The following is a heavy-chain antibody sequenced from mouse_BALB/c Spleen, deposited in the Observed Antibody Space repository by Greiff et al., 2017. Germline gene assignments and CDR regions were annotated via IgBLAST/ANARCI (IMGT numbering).Heavy chain of an antibody. V-gene: IGHV5-9-4*01. J-gene: IGHJ3*01. Sequence: EVKLVESGGGLVQPGGSRKLSCAASGFTFSSYAMSWVRQSPEKGLEWVAEISSGGSYTYYPDTVTGRFTISRDNAKNTLYLEMSSLRSEDTAMYYCAREEYGSYGGFAYWGQGTLVTVSA. CDR3: AREEYGSYGGFAY. CDR1: GFTFSSYA. D-gene: IGHD2-10*02. CDR2: ISSGGSYT.